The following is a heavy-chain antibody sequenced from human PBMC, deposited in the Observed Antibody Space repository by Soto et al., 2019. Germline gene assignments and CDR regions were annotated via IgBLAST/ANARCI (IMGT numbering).Heavy chain of an antibody. Sequence: ASVKVSCKASGYTFTSYGISWVRQAPGQGLEWMGWISAYNGNTNYAQELQGRVTMTTDTSTSTAYMELRSLRSDDTAVYYCARDVVVPAAIGGYDYYYYYGMDVWGQGTTVTVSS. CDR3: ARDVVVPAAIGGYDYYYYYGMDV. CDR2: ISAYNGNT. CDR1: GYTFTSYG. V-gene: IGHV1-18*04. D-gene: IGHD2-2*01. J-gene: IGHJ6*02.